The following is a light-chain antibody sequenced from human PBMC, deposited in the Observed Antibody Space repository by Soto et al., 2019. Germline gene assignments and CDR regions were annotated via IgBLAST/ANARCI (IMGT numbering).Light chain of an antibody. CDR2: LNSDGSH. CDR3: QTWGTGIQV. V-gene: IGLV4-69*01. CDR1: SGHSSYA. Sequence: QSVLTQSPSASASLGASVKLTCTLSSGHSSYAIAWHQQQPEKGPRYLMKLNSDGSHSKGDGIPDRFSGSSSGAERYLTIPSLQSEDEAASYCQTWGTGIQVFGGGTKLTVL. J-gene: IGLJ2*01.